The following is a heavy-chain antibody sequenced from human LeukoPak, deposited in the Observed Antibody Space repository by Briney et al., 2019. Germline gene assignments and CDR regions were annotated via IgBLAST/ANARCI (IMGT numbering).Heavy chain of an antibody. D-gene: IGHD7-27*01. J-gene: IGHJ4*02. CDR3: AKDGGLWVSAHWGDS. V-gene: IGHV3-23*01. CDR1: GVTFSSYT. CDR2: ITTGDGNT. Sequence: TGGSLRLSCTASGVTFSSYTMTWVRQAPGKGLKWVSTITTGDGNTYYADSVKGRFTVSRDDSKNTLYLQMNSLRAEDTAVYYCAKDGGLWVSAHWGDSWGRGTLVTVSS.